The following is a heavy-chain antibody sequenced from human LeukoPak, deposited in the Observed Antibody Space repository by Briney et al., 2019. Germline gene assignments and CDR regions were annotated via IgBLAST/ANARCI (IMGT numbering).Heavy chain of an antibody. CDR2: INHSGST. V-gene: IGHV4-34*01. CDR1: GGSFSGYY. D-gene: IGHD4-17*01. J-gene: IGHJ4*02. CDR3: ASDRAVTTDY. Sequence: SETLSLTCAVYGGSFSGYYWSWIRQPPGKGLEWIGEINHSGSTNYNPSLKSRVTISVDTSKNQFSLKLSSVTAADTAVYYCASDRAVTTDYWGQGTLVTVSS.